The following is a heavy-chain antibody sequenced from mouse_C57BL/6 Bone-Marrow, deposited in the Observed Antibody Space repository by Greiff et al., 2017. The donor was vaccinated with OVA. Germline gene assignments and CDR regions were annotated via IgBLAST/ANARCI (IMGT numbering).Heavy chain of an antibody. CDR2: ISSGSSTI. CDR3: ARDYYGSSYVGY. CDR1: GFTFSDYG. Sequence: DVKLVESGGGLVKPGGSLKLSCAASGFTFSDYGMHWVRQAPEKGLEWVAYISSGSSTIYYADTVKGRFTISRDNAKNTLFLQMTSLRSEDTAMYYCARDYYGSSYVGYWGQGTTLTVSS. D-gene: IGHD1-1*01. V-gene: IGHV5-17*01. J-gene: IGHJ2*01.